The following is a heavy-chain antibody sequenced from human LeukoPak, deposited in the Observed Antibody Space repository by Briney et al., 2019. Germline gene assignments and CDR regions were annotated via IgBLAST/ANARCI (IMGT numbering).Heavy chain of an antibody. Sequence: PSETLSLTCTVSGGSISSSSYYWAWIRQPPGKGLEWIGSIYYSGSTHYNPSLESRVTISVDTSKNQFSLKLSSVTAADTAVYYCAREYASGYFDYWGQGTLVTVSS. CDR1: GGSISSSSYY. CDR3: AREYASGYFDY. CDR2: IYYSGST. D-gene: IGHD2-2*01. J-gene: IGHJ4*02. V-gene: IGHV4-39*01.